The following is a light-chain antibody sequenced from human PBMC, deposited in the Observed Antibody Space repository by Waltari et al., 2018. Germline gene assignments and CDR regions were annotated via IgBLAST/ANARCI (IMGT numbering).Light chain of an antibody. CDR3: SSYTSSSTLGV. Sequence: QSALTQPASVSGSPGRAITIPCTGTTRDVGGSNYVSWYQQHPGKAPKLMIYEVSNRPSGVSNRFSGSKSGNTASLTISGLQAEDEADYYCSSYTSSSTLGVFGGGTKLTVL. V-gene: IGLV2-14*01. J-gene: IGLJ2*01. CDR1: TRDVGGSNY. CDR2: EVS.